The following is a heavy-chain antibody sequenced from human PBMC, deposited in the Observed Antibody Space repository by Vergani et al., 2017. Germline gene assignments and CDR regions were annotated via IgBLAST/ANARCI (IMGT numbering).Heavy chain of an antibody. Sequence: EVQVVESGGGLIKPGGSLRLSCVVSGITFKNDWMSWVRQAPGKGLEWVGRIKSKTDGGTTDYAAPVKGRFSISRDDSKNTLYLQMNSLKTEDTAVYYCTIGPVVVTAPFDYWGQGTLVTVSS. D-gene: IGHD2-21*02. J-gene: IGHJ4*02. CDR3: TIGPVVVTAPFDY. CDR2: IKSKTDGGTT. V-gene: IGHV3-15*01. CDR1: GITFKNDW.